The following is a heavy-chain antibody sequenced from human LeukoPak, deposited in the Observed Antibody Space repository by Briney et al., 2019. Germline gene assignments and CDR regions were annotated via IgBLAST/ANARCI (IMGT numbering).Heavy chain of an antibody. V-gene: IGHV3-53*04. CDR3: ARVKGFGEFTIDY. CDR2: IYSGGST. J-gene: IGHJ4*02. Sequence: GGSLRLSCSASGFTVSSNYMSGVRQAPGKGLERVSVIYSGGSTYYADSVKGRFTISRHNSKNTLYLKMNSLRAEDTAVYYCARVKGFGEFTIDYWGQGTLVTVSS. D-gene: IGHD3-10*01. CDR1: GFTVSSNY.